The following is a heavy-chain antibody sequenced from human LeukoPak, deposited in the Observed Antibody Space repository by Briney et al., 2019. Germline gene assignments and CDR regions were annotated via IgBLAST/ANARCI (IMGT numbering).Heavy chain of an antibody. V-gene: IGHV4-39*01. J-gene: IGHJ4*02. Sequence: SETLSLTCTVPGGSISSSSYYWGWIRQPPGKGLEWIGSIYYSGSTYYNPSLKSRVTISVDTSKNQFSLKLTSVDAAYPAVYVFARQLAVAGTGYFDYGGQGTLVTVSS. CDR2: IYYSGST. CDR1: GGSISSSSYY. CDR3: ARQLAVAGTGYFDY. D-gene: IGHD6-19*01.